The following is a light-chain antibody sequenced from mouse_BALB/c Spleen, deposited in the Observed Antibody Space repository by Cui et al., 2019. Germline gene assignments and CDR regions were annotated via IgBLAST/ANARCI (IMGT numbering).Light chain of an antibody. CDR1: QSLLNSGNQKNY. CDR2: GAT. CDR3: QNDHSYPYT. J-gene: IGKJ2*01. V-gene: IGKV8-28*01. Sequence: DIVMPQSPSSLSVSAGEKVTMSCKSSQSLLNSGNQKNYLAWYQQKPGQPPKLLIYGATTRESGVPDRFTGSGSGTDFTLTSSSVQAEDLAVYYCQNDHSYPYTFGGGTKLEIK.